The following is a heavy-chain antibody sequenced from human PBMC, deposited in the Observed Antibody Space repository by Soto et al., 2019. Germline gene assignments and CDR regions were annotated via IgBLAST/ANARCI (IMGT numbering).Heavy chain of an antibody. Sequence: QVQLVQSGAEVKQPGASVKVSCKASGYTFTNYGFTWVRQAPGQGLEWLGWISTYNGNTKYAQKVQGRLTMTTDTPTSTANMELTSLRSDDTALYYCARTTVTASYYYMDVWGKGSTVTVSS. CDR1: GYTFTNYG. D-gene: IGHD4-17*01. J-gene: IGHJ6*03. CDR3: ARTTVTASYYYMDV. CDR2: ISTYNGNT. V-gene: IGHV1-18*01.